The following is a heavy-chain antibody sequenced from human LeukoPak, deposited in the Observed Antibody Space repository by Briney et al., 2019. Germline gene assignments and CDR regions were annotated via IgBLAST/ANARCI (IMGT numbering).Heavy chain of an antibody. J-gene: IGHJ4*02. CDR1: GFTFSSFE. Sequence: GGSLRLSCAASGFTFSSFEMIWVRQAPGKGLEWVSYISSSGSTIYYADSVKGRFTISRDNAKNSLYLQMNSLRAEDTAVYYCARLFSTAHYWGQGTLVTVSS. V-gene: IGHV3-48*03. CDR2: ISSSGSTI. CDR3: ARLFSTAHY. D-gene: IGHD2-21*01.